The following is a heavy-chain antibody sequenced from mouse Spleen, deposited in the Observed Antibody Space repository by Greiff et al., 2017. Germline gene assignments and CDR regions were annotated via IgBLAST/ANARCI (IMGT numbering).Heavy chain of an antibody. J-gene: IGHJ1*01. CDR2: ISSGSSTI. CDR3: ARNYYGNYGYFDV. D-gene: IGHD2-1*01. Sequence: EVMLVESGGGLVKPGGSLKLSCAASGFTFSDYGMHWVRQAPEKGLEWVAYISSGSSTIYYADTVKGRFTISRDNAKNTLFLQMTSLRSEDTAMYYCARNYYGNYGYFDVWGAGTTVTVSS. V-gene: IGHV5-17*01. CDR1: GFTFSDYG.